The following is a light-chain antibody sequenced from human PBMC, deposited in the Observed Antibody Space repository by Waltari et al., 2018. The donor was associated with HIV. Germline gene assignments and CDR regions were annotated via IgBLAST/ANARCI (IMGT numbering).Light chain of an antibody. Sequence: QSARTQPASVSGAPGQSITISCTGTSSDVGGYHYVSWYQQHPGKAPKLMIYDVSNRPSGVSNRFSGSKSGNTASLTISGLQAEDEADYYCSSYTSSSTLVFGGGTKLTVL. CDR3: SSYTSSSTLV. V-gene: IGLV2-14*01. CDR1: SSDVGGYHY. J-gene: IGLJ3*02. CDR2: DVS.